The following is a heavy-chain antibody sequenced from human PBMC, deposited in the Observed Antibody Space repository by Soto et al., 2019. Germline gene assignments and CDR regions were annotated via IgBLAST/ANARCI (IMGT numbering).Heavy chain of an antibody. D-gene: IGHD5-12*01. J-gene: IGHJ4*02. CDR1: GGSISSGGYY. Sequence: QVQLQESGPGLVKPSQTLSLTCTVSGGSISSGGYYWSWIRQHPGKGLEWIGYIYYSGSSYYNPSLKSRVTISEDTSKNQFPLKLTSVTAADTAVYYWASGGYRGYDLGYWGEGTLVTVSS. V-gene: IGHV4-31*03. CDR2: IYYSGSS. CDR3: ASGGYRGYDLGY.